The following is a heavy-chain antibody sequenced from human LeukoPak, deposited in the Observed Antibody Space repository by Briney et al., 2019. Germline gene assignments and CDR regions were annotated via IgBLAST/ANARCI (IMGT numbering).Heavy chain of an antibody. CDR2: IYYSGST. CDR1: GGSISSYY. J-gene: IGHJ4*02. V-gene: IGHV4-59*12. Sequence: SETLSLTCTVSGGSISSYYWSWIRQPPGKGLEWIGYIYYSGSTNYNPSLKSRVTISVDKSKNQFSLKLSSVTAADTAVYYCAKRGYSYGFNYWGQGTLVTVSS. D-gene: IGHD5-18*01. CDR3: AKRGYSYGFNY.